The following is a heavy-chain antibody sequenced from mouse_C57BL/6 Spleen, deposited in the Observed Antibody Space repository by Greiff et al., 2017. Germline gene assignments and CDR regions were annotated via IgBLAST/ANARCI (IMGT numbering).Heavy chain of an antibody. J-gene: IGHJ1*03. Sequence: QVQLQQPGAELVRPGTSVKLSCKASGYTFTSYWMHWVKQRPGQGLEWIGVIDPSDSYTNYNQKFKGKATLPVDTSSSTAYMQLSSLTSEDPAVYYCARYGSSYGWYFDVWGTGTTVTVSS. D-gene: IGHD1-1*01. CDR2: IDPSDSYT. CDR3: ARYGSSYGWYFDV. V-gene: IGHV1-59*01. CDR1: GYTFTSYW.